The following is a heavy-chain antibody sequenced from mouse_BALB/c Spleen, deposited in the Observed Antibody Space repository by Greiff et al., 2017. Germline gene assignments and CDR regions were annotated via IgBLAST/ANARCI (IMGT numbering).Heavy chain of an antibody. Sequence: QVQLKESDAELVKPGASVKISCKASGYTFTDHAIHWVKQKPEQGLEWIGYISPGNGDIKYNEKFKGKATLTADKSSSTAYMQLNSLTSEDSAVYFCKRSPLITTRGYFDVWGAGTTVTVSS. CDR3: KRSPLITTRGYFDV. J-gene: IGHJ1*01. D-gene: IGHD1-2*01. CDR1: GYTFTDHA. V-gene: IGHV1S53*02. CDR2: ISPGNGDI.